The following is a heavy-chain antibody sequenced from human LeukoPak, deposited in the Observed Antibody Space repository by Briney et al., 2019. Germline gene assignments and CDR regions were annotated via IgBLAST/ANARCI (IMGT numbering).Heavy chain of an antibody. CDR3: ARDRAWNYFDY. D-gene: IGHD3-3*01. CDR1: GFTFSSYA. V-gene: IGHV3-23*01. CDR2: ISGSGGST. Sequence: GGSLRLSCSASGFTFSSYAMSWVRQAPGKGLEWVSAISGSGGSTYYADSVKGRFTISRDNSKNTLYLQMDSLRAEDTAVYYCARDRAWNYFDYWGQGTLVTVSS. J-gene: IGHJ4*02.